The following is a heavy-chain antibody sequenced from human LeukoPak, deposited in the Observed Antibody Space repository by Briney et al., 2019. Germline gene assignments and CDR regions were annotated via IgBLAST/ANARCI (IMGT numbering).Heavy chain of an antibody. CDR2: INPNSGGT. D-gene: IGHD3-10*01. Sequence: ASVKLSCTASGYTFIGYYMHWVRQAPGQGLEWMGWINPNSGGTNYAQKFQGRVTMTRDTSISTAYMELSRLRSDDTAVYYCARSYGSGRREVFDIWGQGTRVTVSS. J-gene: IGHJ3*02. V-gene: IGHV1-2*02. CDR1: GYTFIGYY. CDR3: ARSYGSGRREVFDI.